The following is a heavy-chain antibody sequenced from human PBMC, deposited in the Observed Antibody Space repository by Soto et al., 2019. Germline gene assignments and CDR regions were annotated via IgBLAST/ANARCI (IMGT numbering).Heavy chain of an antibody. CDR3: GWGVAIPGGIDY. J-gene: IGHJ4*02. D-gene: IGHD3-16*01. CDR1: GYTFTSYY. CDR2: MDPSGGGT. V-gene: IGHV1-46*01. Sequence: ASVKVSCKVSGYTFTSYYTHWLRQAPGQGLEWMGIMDPSGGGTSYAQKFQDRVTMTRDTSTSTVYMELSSLRSEDTAVYYCGWGVAIPGGIDYWGQGTLVTVSS.